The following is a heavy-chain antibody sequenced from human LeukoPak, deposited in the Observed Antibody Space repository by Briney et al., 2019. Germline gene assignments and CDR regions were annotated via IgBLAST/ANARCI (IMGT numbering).Heavy chain of an antibody. CDR1: GGSISSYY. CDR3: ARGRDTAMVEGYYFDY. V-gene: IGHV4-4*07. J-gene: IGHJ4*02. CDR2: IYTSGST. Sequence: PSETLSLTCTVSGGSISSYYWSWIRQPAGKGLEWIGRIYTSGSTNYNPSLKSRVTISVDTSKNQFSLKLSSVTAADTAVYYCARGRDTAMVEGYYFDYWGQGTLVTVSS. D-gene: IGHD5-18*01.